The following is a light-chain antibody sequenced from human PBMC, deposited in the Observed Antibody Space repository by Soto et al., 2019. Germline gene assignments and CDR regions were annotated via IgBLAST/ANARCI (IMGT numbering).Light chain of an antibody. Sequence: QSALTQPPSASGSPGQSVAMSCTGTSSDVGGYNCVSWYQQHPGKAPKLMIYEVNKRPSGVPDRFSGSKSGNTASLTVSGLQAEDEADYYCSSYAGSSNVFGTGTKVTVL. J-gene: IGLJ1*01. CDR2: EVN. V-gene: IGLV2-8*01. CDR1: SSDVGGYNC. CDR3: SSYAGSSNV.